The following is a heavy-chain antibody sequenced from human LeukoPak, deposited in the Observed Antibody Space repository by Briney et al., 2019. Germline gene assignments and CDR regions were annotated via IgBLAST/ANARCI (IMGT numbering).Heavy chain of an antibody. CDR2: ISTSNGNT. V-gene: IGHV1-18*01. Sequence: ASVKVSCKASGFAFTTYAITWVRQAPGQGPEWMGWISTSNGNTKYAQKFQGRITMTTDTSTSTAYMDLRSLTSGDTAVYYCARDLRELRGEYYFDYWGQGTLVTVSS. CDR3: ARDLRELRGEYYFDY. CDR1: GFAFTTYA. D-gene: IGHD1-7*01. J-gene: IGHJ4*02.